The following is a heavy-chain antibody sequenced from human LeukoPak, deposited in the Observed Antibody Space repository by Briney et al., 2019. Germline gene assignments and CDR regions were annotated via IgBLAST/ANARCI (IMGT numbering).Heavy chain of an antibody. V-gene: IGHV3-21*01. CDR2: ISSSSSYI. CDR1: GFTFSSYS. J-gene: IGHJ4*02. CDR3: AREGDYYGSGSWSFDY. D-gene: IGHD3-10*01. Sequence: GGSLRLPCAASGFTFSSYSMNWVRQAPGKGLEWVSSISSSSSYIYYADSVKGRFTISRDNAKNSLYLQMNSLRAEDTAVYYCAREGDYYGSGSWSFDYWGQGTLVTVSS.